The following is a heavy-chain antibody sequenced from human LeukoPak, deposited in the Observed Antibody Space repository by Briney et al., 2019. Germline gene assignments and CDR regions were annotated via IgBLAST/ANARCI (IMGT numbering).Heavy chain of an antibody. Sequence: QSGGSLRLSCAASGFTFSSYDMHWVRQATGKGLEWVSAIGTAGDTYYPGSVKGRFTISRENAKNSLYLQMNSLRAGDTAVYYCARALIEGFGSAPAFDIWGQGTMVTVSS. CDR1: GFTFSSYD. CDR2: IGTAGDT. D-gene: IGHD3-10*01. CDR3: ARALIEGFGSAPAFDI. V-gene: IGHV3-13*01. J-gene: IGHJ3*02.